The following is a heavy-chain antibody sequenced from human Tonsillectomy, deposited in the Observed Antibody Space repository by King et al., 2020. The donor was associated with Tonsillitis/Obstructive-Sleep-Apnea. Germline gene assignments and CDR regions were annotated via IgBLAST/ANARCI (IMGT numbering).Heavy chain of an antibody. CDR3: ARESSGFSSNRYHGVDP. V-gene: IGHV4-39*02. Sequence: LQLQESGPGLVKPSETLSLTCTVSGVSVGSNNYYWGWVRQPPGKGLEWIGSISYSGRTDYNPSLRSRVTISLDTSRNQFSLKLSSVTAADTAVYYCARESSGFSSNRYHGVDPWGQGTLVTVSS. CDR2: ISYSGRT. CDR1: GVSVGSNNYY. D-gene: IGHD6-13*01. J-gene: IGHJ5*02.